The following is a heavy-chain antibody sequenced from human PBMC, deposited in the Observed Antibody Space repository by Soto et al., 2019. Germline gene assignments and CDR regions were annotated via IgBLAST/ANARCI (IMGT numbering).Heavy chain of an antibody. Sequence: SETLSLTCAVYGGSFSGYYWSWIRQPPGKGLEWIGEINHSGSTNYNPSLKSRVTISVDTSKNQFSLKLSSVTAADTAVYYCARGASSYGFWHYYGMDVCRQGPTVTACS. D-gene: IGHD3-3*01. J-gene: IGHJ6*02. CDR3: ARGASSYGFWHYYGMDV. CDR2: INHSGST. V-gene: IGHV4-34*01. CDR1: GGSFSGYY.